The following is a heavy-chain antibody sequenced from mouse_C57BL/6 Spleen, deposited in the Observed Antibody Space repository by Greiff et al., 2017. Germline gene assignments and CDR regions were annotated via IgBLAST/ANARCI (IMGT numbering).Heavy chain of an antibody. CDR2: INPSTGGT. CDR1: GYSFTGYY. D-gene: IGHD1-1*01. V-gene: IGHV1-42*01. Sequence: VQLQQSGPELVKPGASVKISCKASGYSFTGYYMNWVKQSPEKSLEWIGEINPSTGGTTYNQKFKAKATLTVDKSSSTAYMQLKSLTSEDSAVYYCASQGYYGSSPWFAYWGQGTLVTVSA. J-gene: IGHJ3*01. CDR3: ASQGYYGSSPWFAY.